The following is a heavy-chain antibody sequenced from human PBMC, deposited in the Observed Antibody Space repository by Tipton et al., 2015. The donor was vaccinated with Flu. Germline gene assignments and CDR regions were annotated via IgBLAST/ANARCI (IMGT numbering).Heavy chain of an antibody. CDR2: ISNTGGTI. CDR1: GFTISDYY. D-gene: IGHD2-2*01. Sequence: SLRLSCADSGFTISDYYMSWMRQAPGKGLEWVSYISNTGGTIYYADSVRGRFTTSRDNAKNSLYLQMNSLRADDTAVYYCARLLYCSATTCRGAFDIWGQGTMVTVSS. J-gene: IGHJ3*02. V-gene: IGHV3-11*01. CDR3: ARLLYCSATTCRGAFDI.